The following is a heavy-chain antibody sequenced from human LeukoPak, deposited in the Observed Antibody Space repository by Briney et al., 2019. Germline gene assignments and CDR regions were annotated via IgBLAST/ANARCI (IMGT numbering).Heavy chain of an antibody. CDR3: ARGIAVAGKNY. CDR2: ISSSSSYI. J-gene: IGHJ4*02. D-gene: IGHD6-19*01. CDR1: GFTFSSYS. V-gene: IGHV3-21*01. Sequence: PGGSLRLSCAASGFTFSSYSMNWVRQAPGKGLEWVSSISSSSSYIYYADSVKGRFTISRDNAKNSLYLRMNSLRAEDTAVYYCARGIAVAGKNYWGQGTLVTVSS.